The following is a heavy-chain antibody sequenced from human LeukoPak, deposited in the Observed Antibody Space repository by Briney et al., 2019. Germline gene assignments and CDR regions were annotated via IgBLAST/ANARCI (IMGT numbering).Heavy chain of an antibody. CDR1: GGSISSYY. CDR2: IYYSGST. CDR3: ASGRYCSGGSCYGIPNY. Sequence: PSETLSLTCTVSGGSISSYYWSWIRQPPGKGLEWIGYIYYSGSTNYNPSLKSRVTLSVDTSKHQFSLKLSSVTAADTAVYYCASGRYCSGGSCYGIPNYWGQGTLVTVSS. D-gene: IGHD2-15*01. V-gene: IGHV4-59*08. J-gene: IGHJ4*02.